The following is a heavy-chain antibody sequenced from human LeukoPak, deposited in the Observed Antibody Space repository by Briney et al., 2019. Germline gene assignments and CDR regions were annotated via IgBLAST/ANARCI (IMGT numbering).Heavy chain of an antibody. J-gene: IGHJ3*02. CDR3: ARTVVTTTSAFDI. V-gene: IGHV4-34*01. D-gene: IGHD2-21*02. Sequence: SETLSLTCAVYGGSFSGYYWSWIRQPPGKGLEWIGEINHSVSTNYNPPLKSRVTISVDTSKNQFSLKVSSVTAADTALYYCARTVVTTTSAFDIWGQRTMVTVSS. CDR2: INHSVST. CDR1: GGSFSGYY.